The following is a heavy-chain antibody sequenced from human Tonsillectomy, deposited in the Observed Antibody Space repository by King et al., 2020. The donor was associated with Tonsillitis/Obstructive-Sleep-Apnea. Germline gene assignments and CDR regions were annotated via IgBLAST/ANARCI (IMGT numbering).Heavy chain of an antibody. J-gene: IGHJ4*02. D-gene: IGHD2-2*02. CDR3: ARGTKGNQLLYFIYY. Sequence: VQLVESGGGLVQPGGSLRLSCAASGFTFSSYWMHWVRQAPGKGLVWVSRINIDGSSTSYADSVKGRFTISRDNAKNTLYLQMNSLRAEDTAVYYCARGTKGNQLLYFIYYWGQGTLVTVSS. CDR1: GFTFSSYW. CDR2: INIDGSST. V-gene: IGHV3-74*01.